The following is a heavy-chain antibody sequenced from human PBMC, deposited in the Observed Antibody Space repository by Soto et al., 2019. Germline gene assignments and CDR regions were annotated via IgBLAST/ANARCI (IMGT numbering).Heavy chain of an antibody. CDR2: SYTGDSDT. CDR1: GYSFTSYW. J-gene: IGHJ4*02. CDR3: ARLGSNGYYSSNFDY. D-gene: IGHD3-22*01. V-gene: IGHV5-51*01. Sequence: PGDSLKVSCKGSGYSFTSYWIGWVRQMRGKGLEWMGISYTGDSDTRYSPSFQGKVTISAEKSISTAYLQWSSLKASGTAIYYCARLGSNGYYSSNFDYWGQGALVTVYS.